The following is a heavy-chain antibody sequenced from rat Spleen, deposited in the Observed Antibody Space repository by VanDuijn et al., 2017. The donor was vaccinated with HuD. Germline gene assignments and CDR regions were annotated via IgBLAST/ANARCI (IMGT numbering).Heavy chain of an antibody. CDR3: TIHPRY. V-gene: IGHV2-63*01. D-gene: IGHD3-1*01. Sequence: QVQLKDSGPGLVQPSQTLSLTFTVSGFSLIRYNVHWVRQPPGEVLEWMERMTYNGNTSYNSALISRLIISRNTSKNQVFLKMNSLQTDDTGTYYCTIHPRYWGQGVMVTVSS. CDR2: MTYNGNT. CDR1: GFSLIRYN. J-gene: IGHJ2*01.